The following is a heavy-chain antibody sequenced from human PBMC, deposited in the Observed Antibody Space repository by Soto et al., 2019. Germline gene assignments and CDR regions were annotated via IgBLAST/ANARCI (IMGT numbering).Heavy chain of an antibody. Sequence: QVQLVQSGAEVKKPGSSVKVSCKASGGTFSSYAISWVRQAPGQGLEWMGGIIPIFGTANYAQKFQGRVTLPADESTSKAYMELSSLSSEDTSVYYCARALAPHYYYYGMDVWGQGTTVTVSS. J-gene: IGHJ6*02. CDR2: IIPIFGTA. V-gene: IGHV1-69*12. D-gene: IGHD2-15*01. CDR1: GGTFSSYA. CDR3: ARALAPHYYYYGMDV.